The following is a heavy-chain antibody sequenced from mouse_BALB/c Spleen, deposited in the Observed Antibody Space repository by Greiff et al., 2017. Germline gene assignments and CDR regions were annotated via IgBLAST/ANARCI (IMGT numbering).Heavy chain of an antibody. CDR1: GFTFSDYG. D-gene: IGHD3-1*01. Sequence: DVMLVESGGGLVQPGGSRKLSCAASGFTFSDYGMAWVRQAPGKGPEWVAFISNLAYSIYYADTVTGRFTISRENAKNTLYLEMSSLRSEDPAMYYCARDEAARATRFDYWGQGTLVTVSA. J-gene: IGHJ3*01. CDR3: ARDEAARATRFDY. CDR2: ISNLAYSI. V-gene: IGHV5-15*02.